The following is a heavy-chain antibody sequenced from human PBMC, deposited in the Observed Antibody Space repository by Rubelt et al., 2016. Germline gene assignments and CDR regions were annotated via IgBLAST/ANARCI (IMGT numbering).Heavy chain of an antibody. CDR3: ATGIIRLKPFDY. D-gene: IGHD2-15*01. CDR2: FDPEDGET. V-gene: IGHV1-24*01. Sequence: GLEWMGGFDPEDGETIYAQKFQGRVTMTEDTSTDTAYMELSSLRSGDTAVYYCATGIIRLKPFDYWGQGTLVTVSS. J-gene: IGHJ4*02.